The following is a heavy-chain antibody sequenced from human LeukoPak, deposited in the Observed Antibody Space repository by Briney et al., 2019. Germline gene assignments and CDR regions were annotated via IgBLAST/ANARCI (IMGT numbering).Heavy chain of an antibody. V-gene: IGHV1-46*01. J-gene: IGHJ6*03. CDR3: ARGAIFGYYYYYMDV. Sequence: ASVKVSCKASGYTFTSYYMHWVRQAPGQGLEWMGIINPSGGSTSYAQKFQGRVTMTRDMSTSTVYMELSSLRSEDTAVYYCARGAIFGYYYYYMDVWGKGTTVTVSS. CDR1: GYTFTSYY. D-gene: IGHD2-2*02. CDR2: INPSGGST.